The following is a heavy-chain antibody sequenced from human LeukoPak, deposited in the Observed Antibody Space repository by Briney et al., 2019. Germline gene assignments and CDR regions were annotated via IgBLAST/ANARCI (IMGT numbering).Heavy chain of an antibody. CDR2: VSGSGGNT. V-gene: IGHV3-23*01. CDR3: ARSGGLQKFDY. D-gene: IGHD4-11*01. Sequence: GGSLRLSCAASGFTFGSYAMSWVRQAPGKGLEWVSAVSGSGGNTYYADSVKGRFTISRDNSRNTLYLQMNSLRAEDTAVYYCARSGGLQKFDYWGQGTLVTVSS. J-gene: IGHJ4*02. CDR1: GFTFGSYA.